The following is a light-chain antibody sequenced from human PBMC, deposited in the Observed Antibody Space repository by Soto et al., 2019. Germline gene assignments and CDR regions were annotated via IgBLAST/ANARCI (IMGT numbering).Light chain of an antibody. V-gene: IGKV1-17*01. CDR3: LQHNNYPRT. CDR2: AAS. CDR1: QGIRHD. Sequence: DIQMTQSPSSLSASVGDRVTITCRASQGIRHDLGWYQQKPGEAPQRLIYAASSLHTGVPSRFSGSGSGTEFTLTINSLQPEDFATYYCLQHNNYPRTFGQGTKVDI. J-gene: IGKJ1*01.